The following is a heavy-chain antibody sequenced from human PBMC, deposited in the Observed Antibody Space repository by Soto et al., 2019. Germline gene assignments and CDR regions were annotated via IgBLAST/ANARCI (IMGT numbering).Heavy chain of an antibody. D-gene: IGHD7-27*01. Sequence: PSETLSLTCTVSGGSISSSSYYWGWIRQPPGKGLEYIGSIYYSGSPYYNPSLKSRVTISVDTSNNQFSLKLTSVTAADTAVYHCVILARANWVFSYWGQGTLVTVSS. CDR3: VILARANWVFSY. CDR1: GGSISSSSYY. J-gene: IGHJ4*02. V-gene: IGHV4-39*01. CDR2: IYYSGSP.